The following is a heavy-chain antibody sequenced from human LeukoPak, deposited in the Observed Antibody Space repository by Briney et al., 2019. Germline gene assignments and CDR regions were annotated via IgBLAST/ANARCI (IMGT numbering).Heavy chain of an antibody. V-gene: IGHV3-74*01. J-gene: IGHJ3*02. Sequence: PGGSLRLSCAASGFTFSTYWMHWVRQAPGKGLVWVSRISSDGSSKTYADSVKGRFAISRDNSKNTLYLQMTGLRAGDTAEYYCAKSLFTSATGTGRAFHIWGQGTMVTVSS. CDR1: GFTFSTYW. D-gene: IGHD1-1*01. CDR2: ISSDGSSK. CDR3: AKSLFTSATGTGRAFHI.